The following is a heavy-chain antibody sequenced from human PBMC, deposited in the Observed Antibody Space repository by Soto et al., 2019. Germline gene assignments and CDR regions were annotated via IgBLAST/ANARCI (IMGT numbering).Heavy chain of an antibody. V-gene: IGHV4-30-2*01. CDR2: IYHSGST. D-gene: IGHD4-17*01. Sequence: TLCLTCAVSGGSISSGGYSWSWIRQPPGKGLEWIGYIYHSGSTYYNPSLKSRVTISVDRSKNQFSLKLSSVTAADTAVYYCARADYGDYGRNNLFAPWGQGTLVIVSS. J-gene: IGHJ5*02. CDR3: ARADYGDYGRNNLFAP. CDR1: GGSISSGGYS.